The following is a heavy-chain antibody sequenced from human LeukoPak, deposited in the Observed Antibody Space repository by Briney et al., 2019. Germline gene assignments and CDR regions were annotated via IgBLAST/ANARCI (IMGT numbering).Heavy chain of an antibody. CDR1: GGSISSSSYY. V-gene: IGHV4-39*01. Sequence: SETLSLTCTVSGGSISSSSYYWGWIRQPPGKGLEWIGSIYYSGSTYYNPSLKSRVTISVDTSKNQFSLKLSSVTAGGTAVYYCARQPLITMVRGVPKTDAFDIWGQGTMVTVSS. D-gene: IGHD3-10*01. J-gene: IGHJ3*02. CDR2: IYYSGST. CDR3: ARQPLITMVRGVPKTDAFDI.